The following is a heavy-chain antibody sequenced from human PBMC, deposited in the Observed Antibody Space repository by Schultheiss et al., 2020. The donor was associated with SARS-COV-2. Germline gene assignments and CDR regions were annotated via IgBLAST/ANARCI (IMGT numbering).Heavy chain of an antibody. D-gene: IGHD1/OR15-1a*01. CDR1: GFTFSSYW. CDR3: ARDLGGVINWNNLDY. V-gene: IGHV3-74*01. Sequence: GGSLRLSCAASGFTFSSYWMHWVRQAPGKGLVWVSRINSDGSSTSYADSVKGRFTISRDNAKNTLYLQMNSLRAEDTAVYYCARDLGGVINWNNLDYWGQGTLVTVSS. CDR2: INSDGSST. J-gene: IGHJ4*02.